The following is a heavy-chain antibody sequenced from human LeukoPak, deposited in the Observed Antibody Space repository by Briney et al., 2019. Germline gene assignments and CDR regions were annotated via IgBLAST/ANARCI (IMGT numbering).Heavy chain of an antibody. J-gene: IGHJ3*02. CDR2: IKSDGSDT. CDR1: GFSISNYW. D-gene: IGHD2-2*01. V-gene: IGHV3-74*01. Sequence: GGSLRLSCAASGFSISNYWMHWVRQAPGKGPIWVSRIKSDGSDTAYADSVKGRFTISRDNAKNTLSLQMNSLRAEDTAVYYWARAGVACVSSSCYVVAFDIWGLGTMVTVSS. CDR3: ARAGVACVSSSCYVVAFDI.